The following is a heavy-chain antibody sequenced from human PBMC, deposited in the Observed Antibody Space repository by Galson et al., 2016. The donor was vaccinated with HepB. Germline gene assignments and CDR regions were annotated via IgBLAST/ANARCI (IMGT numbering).Heavy chain of an antibody. CDR1: GGSISSGDHY. J-gene: IGHJ5*02. D-gene: IGHD2-15*01. V-gene: IGHV4-30-4*01. CDR2: IYYRGKT. Sequence: TLSLTCTVSGGSISSGDHYWSWIRQPPGKGLEWIGYIYYRGKTYYDPSLKSRATISEDTSKNQFSLKLTSVTAADTAVYYCARPPLGYCSGSACSGWFDPWGQGTLVTVSS. CDR3: ARPPLGYCSGSACSGWFDP.